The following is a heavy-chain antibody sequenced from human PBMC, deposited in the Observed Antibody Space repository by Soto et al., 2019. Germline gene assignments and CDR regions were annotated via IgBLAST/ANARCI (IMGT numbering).Heavy chain of an antibody. J-gene: IGHJ4*02. D-gene: IGHD2-21*02. CDR2: VSYSVGA. CDR1: AGSISRYY. CDR3: ARQRTSVVTQAYFDV. V-gene: IGHV4-59*08. Sequence: SETLSLTCSVSAGSISRYYWGWVRQLPGERLEWIAYVSYSVGATYNNPSLRSRVSMSIDTSKDQFSLKLKSVTAADTALYFCARQRTSVVTQAYFDVWGPGSLVTVSS.